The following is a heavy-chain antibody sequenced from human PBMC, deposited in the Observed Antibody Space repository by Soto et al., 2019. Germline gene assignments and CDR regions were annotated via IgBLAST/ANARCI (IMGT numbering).Heavy chain of an antibody. D-gene: IGHD3-9*01. CDR2: IIPILGIA. CDR3: ARDTYYDILTGPPPDYYYRDV. Sequence: SVKVSCKASGGTFSSYTISWVRQAPGQGLEWMGRIIPILGIANYAQKFQGRVTITADKSTSTAYMELSSLRSEDTAVYYCARDTYYDILTGPPPDYYYRDVGGKGTRATVSS. J-gene: IGHJ6*03. V-gene: IGHV1-69*04. CDR1: GGTFSSYT.